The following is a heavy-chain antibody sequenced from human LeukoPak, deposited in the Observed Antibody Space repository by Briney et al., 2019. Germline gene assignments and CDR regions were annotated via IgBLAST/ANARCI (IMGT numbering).Heavy chain of an antibody. CDR3: AKSTSCGRPYIIDY. V-gene: IGHV3-23*01. CDR2: VSGSGGST. Sequence: GGSLRLSCAASGFTFSSYAMSWVRQAPGKGLEWVSAVSGSGGSTCYADSVKGRFTISRDNSNNTLYLQMNSLRAEDTAVYYCAKSTSCGRPYIIDYWGQGTLVTVSS. D-gene: IGHD6-19*01. CDR1: GFTFSSYA. J-gene: IGHJ4*02.